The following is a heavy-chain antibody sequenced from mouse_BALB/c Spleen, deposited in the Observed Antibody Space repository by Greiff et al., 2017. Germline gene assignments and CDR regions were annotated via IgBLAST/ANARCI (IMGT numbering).Heavy chain of an antibody. D-gene: IGHD1-1*01. Sequence: QVTLKVSGPGILQPSQTLSLTCSFSGFSLSTSGMGVSWIRQPSGKGLEWLAHIYWDDDKRYNPSLKSRLTISKDTSRNQVFLKITSVDTADTATYYCARRRGGRSYAMDYWGQGTSVTVSS. J-gene: IGHJ4*01. CDR3: ARRRGGRSYAMDY. V-gene: IGHV8-12*01. CDR1: GFSLSTSGMG. CDR2: IYWDDDK.